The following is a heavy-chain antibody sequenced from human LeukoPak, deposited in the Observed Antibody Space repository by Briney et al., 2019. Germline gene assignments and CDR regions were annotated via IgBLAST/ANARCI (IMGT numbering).Heavy chain of an antibody. CDR2: IKSKTDGGTT. D-gene: IGHD3-10*01. J-gene: IGHJ4*02. CDR1: GGTFSNAW. V-gene: IGHV3-15*01. Sequence: GGSLRLSCAASGGTFSNAWMSWVRQAPGKGLEWVGRIKSKTDGGTTDYAAPVKGRFTISRDDSKNTLYLQMNSLKTEDTAVYYCTTETLLWFGELGYWGQGTLVTVSS. CDR3: TTETLLWFGELGY.